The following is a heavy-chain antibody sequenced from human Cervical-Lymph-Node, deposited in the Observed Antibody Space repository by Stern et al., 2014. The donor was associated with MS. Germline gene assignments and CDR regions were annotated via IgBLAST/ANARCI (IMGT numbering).Heavy chain of an antibody. D-gene: IGHD6-13*01. V-gene: IGHV3-30*03. CDR1: GFTFNYYA. CDR2: ISYDGSKE. Sequence: QVQLVQSGGGVVQPGRSLRLSCAASGFTFNYYAMHWVRQAPGKGLEWVAMISYDGSKEYYGATVKGRFTISRDNSKNTLYLDIISLRPEDTALYYCARATLGSSWYLDRWGQGSQVIVSS. J-gene: IGHJ4*02. CDR3: ARATLGSSWYLDR.